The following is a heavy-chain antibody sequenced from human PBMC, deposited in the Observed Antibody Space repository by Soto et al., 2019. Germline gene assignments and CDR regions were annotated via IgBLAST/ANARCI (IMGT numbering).Heavy chain of an antibody. V-gene: IGHV4-30-4*01. D-gene: IGHD2-2*01. CDR3: ARDYVPAANGYDYGIDV. CDR2: IYYSGST. Sequence: QVQLQESGPGLVKPSQTLSLTCTVSGGSISSGDYYWSWIRQPPGKGLEWIGYIYYSGSTYYNPSLTSRVTISVDTSKSPFSLKLSSVTAADTAVYYCARDYVPAANGYDYGIDVWGQGTTVTVSS. CDR1: GGSISSGDYY. J-gene: IGHJ6*02.